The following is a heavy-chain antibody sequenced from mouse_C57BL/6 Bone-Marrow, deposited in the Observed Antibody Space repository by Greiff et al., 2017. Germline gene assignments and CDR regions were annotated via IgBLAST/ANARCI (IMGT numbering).Heavy chain of an antibody. D-gene: IGHD2-12*01. J-gene: IGHJ1*03. CDR2: IYPGSGST. Sequence: VQLQQPGAELVKPGASVKMSCKASGYTFTSCWITWVKQRPGQGLEWIGDIYPGSGSTNYNEKFKSKATLTVDTSSSTAYMQLSSLTSEDSAVYYCARPYYSYYWYFDVWGTGTTVTVSS. CDR1: GYTFTSCW. V-gene: IGHV1-55*01. CDR3: ARPYYSYYWYFDV.